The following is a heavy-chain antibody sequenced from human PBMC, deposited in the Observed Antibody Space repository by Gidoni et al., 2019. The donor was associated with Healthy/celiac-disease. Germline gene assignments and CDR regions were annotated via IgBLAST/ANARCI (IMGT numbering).Heavy chain of an antibody. J-gene: IGHJ6*02. D-gene: IGHD6-13*01. CDR3: AASWTPKSLYYYGMDV. V-gene: IGHV1-3*01. CDR2: INAGNGNT. CDR1: GYTFTSYA. Sequence: QVQLVQSGAEVKKPGASVKVSCKASGYTFTSYAMHWVRQAPGQRLEWMGWINAGNGNTKYSQKFQGRVTITRDTSASTAYMELSSLRSEDTAVYYCAASWTPKSLYYYGMDVWGQGTTVTVSS.